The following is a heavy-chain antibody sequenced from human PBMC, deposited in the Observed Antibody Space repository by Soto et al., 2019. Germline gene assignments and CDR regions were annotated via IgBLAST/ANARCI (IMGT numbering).Heavy chain of an antibody. D-gene: IGHD6-13*01. CDR1: GFTFSSYA. Sequence: EVQLLESGGGLVQPGGSLRLSCAASGFTFSSYAMNWVRQAPGKGLEWVSVISGSGDSTYYADSVKGRFTISRDNSKNTLYLQMNSLRAEDTALYYCARRSSSWYFDYWGQGTLVTVSS. V-gene: IGHV3-23*01. CDR2: ISGSGDST. J-gene: IGHJ4*02. CDR3: ARRSSSWYFDY.